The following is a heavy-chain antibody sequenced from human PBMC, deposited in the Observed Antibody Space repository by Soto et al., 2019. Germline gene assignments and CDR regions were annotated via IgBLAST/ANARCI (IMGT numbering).Heavy chain of an antibody. CDR3: ARQYSGYDARLLD. J-gene: IGHJ4*02. CDR1: GASISNYF. Sequence: SETLSLTCSVSGASISNYFWSWIRQPPGKGREWIGYIYYSGSTNYSPSLKSRVTISVDTSKNQFSLKLSSVTAADTAMYYCARQYSGYDARLLDWGQGTLVTVS. V-gene: IGHV4-59*01. CDR2: IYYSGST. D-gene: IGHD5-12*01.